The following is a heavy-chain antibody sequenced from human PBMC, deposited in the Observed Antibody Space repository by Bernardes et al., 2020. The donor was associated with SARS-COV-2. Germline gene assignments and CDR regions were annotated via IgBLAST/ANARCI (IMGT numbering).Heavy chain of an antibody. CDR2: LYSSGST. V-gene: IGHV4-4*07. J-gene: IGHJ5*01. CDR1: GGSISSYY. Sequence: LSLTCTVSGGSISSYYWSWIRQPAGKGLEWIGRLYSSGSTYYNPSLKSRVTMSVDTSKNQFSLRLSSVTAADTAMYYCATTGVAGTEGWFDSWGQGTLVTVSS. CDR3: ATTGVAGTEGWFDS. D-gene: IGHD6-19*01.